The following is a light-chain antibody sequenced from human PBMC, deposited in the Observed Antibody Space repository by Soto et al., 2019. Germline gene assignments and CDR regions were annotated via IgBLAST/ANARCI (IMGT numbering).Light chain of an antibody. CDR2: GAS. CDR3: QQYNNWPPFT. V-gene: IGKV3-15*01. J-gene: IGKJ4*01. CDR1: QTISSN. Sequence: EIVMKQSPATVSVSPGERAPLSCRASQTISSNLAWYQQKPGQAPRLLIYGASTRATGIPARFSGSGSGTEFTLTISSLQSEDLAVYYCQQYNNWPPFTVGGGTKVDIK.